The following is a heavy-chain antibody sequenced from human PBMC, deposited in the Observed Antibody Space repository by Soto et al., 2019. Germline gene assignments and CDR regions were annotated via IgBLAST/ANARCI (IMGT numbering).Heavy chain of an antibody. V-gene: IGHV3-30*04. D-gene: IGHD4-17*01. Sequence: QVQLVESGGGVVQPGRSLRLSCAASGFVFGNYAMHWVRQAPGKGPEWMTVIGHDGINKYYADSVRGRFTISRDDSKNTLYLQMNSLIVEDSAVYYCARDPVPGAPDYFDCWGQGTLVTVSS. J-gene: IGHJ4*02. CDR2: IGHDGINK. CDR3: ARDPVPGAPDYFDC. CDR1: GFVFGNYA.